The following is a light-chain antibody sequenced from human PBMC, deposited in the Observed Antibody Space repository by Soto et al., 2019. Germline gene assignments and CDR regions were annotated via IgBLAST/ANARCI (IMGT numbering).Light chain of an antibody. CDR2: EVH. J-gene: IGLJ1*01. CDR1: TSDVGGYNY. V-gene: IGLV2-23*02. Sequence: QSALTQPASVSGSPGQSITVSCTGTTSDVGGYNYVSWYQQHPGKAPKLMIYEVHKRPSGVSDRFSGSKSGNTASLTISGLQAEDEADYYCYSYAGSSTFVFGTGTKVTVL. CDR3: YSYAGSSTFV.